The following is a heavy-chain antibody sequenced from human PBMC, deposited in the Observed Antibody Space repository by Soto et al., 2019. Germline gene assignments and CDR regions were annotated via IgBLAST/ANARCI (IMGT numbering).Heavy chain of an antibody. CDR1: GGSISSSSYY. V-gene: IGHV4-39*01. D-gene: IGHD3-3*01. CDR2: IYYSGST. J-gene: IGHJ6*03. CDR3: WVGVLLGSGYYPYYYYYMDV. Sequence: QLQLQESGPGLVKPSETLSLTCTVSGGSISSSSYYWGWIRQPPGKGLEWIGSIYYSGSTYYNPSLKSRVTISVDTSKNQFSLKLSSVTAADTAVYYCWVGVLLGSGYYPYYYYYMDVWGKGTTVTVSS.